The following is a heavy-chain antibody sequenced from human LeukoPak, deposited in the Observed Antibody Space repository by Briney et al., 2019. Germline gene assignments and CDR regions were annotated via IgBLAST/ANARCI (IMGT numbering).Heavy chain of an antibody. J-gene: IGHJ6*02. CDR3: ANDPRTSPDYGMDV. CDR2: ISGSGGST. V-gene: IGHV3-23*01. Sequence: PGGSLRLSCTASGFTFSSYAMSWVRQAPGKGLEWVSAISGSGGSTYYADSVKGRFTISRDSSKNTLYLQMNSLRAEDTAVYYCANDPRTSPDYGMDVWGQGTTVTVSS. CDR1: GFTFSSYA. D-gene: IGHD2-2*01.